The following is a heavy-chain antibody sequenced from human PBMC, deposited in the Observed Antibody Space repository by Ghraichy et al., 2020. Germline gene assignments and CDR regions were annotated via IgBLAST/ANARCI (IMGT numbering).Heavy chain of an antibody. CDR3: ARELDTAMETGGADY. D-gene: IGHD5-18*01. Sequence: GGSLRLSCAASGFTFSSYWMSWVRQAPGKGLEWVANIKQDGSEKYYVDSVKGRFTISRDNAKNSLYLQMNSLRAEDTAVYYCARELDTAMETGGADYWGQGTLVTVSS. V-gene: IGHV3-7*03. CDR2: IKQDGSEK. CDR1: GFTFSSYW. J-gene: IGHJ4*02.